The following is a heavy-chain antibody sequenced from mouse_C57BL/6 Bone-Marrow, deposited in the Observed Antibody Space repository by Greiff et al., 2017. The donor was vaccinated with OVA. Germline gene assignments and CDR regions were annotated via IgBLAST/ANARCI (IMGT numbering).Heavy chain of an antibody. V-gene: IGHV1-50*01. CDR1: GYTFTSYW. Sequence: QVQLQQSGAELVKPGASVKLSCKASGYTFTSYWMQWVKQRPGQGLEWIGEIDPSDSYTNYNQKFKGKATLTVDTSSSTAYMQLSSLTSEDSAVYYCARRHWKYYLDYWGQGTTLTVSS. D-gene: IGHD3-1*01. J-gene: IGHJ2*01. CDR3: ARRHWKYYLDY. CDR2: IDPSDSYT.